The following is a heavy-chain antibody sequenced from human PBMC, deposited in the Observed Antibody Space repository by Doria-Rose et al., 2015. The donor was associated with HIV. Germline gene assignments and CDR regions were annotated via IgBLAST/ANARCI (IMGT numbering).Heavy chain of an antibody. CDR3: ARDWYSSSWYYFDY. D-gene: IGHD6-13*01. CDR1: GFTFSSYE. V-gene: IGHV3-48*03. CDR2: ISSSGSTI. Sequence: VQLVQSGGSLVQPGGSLRLSCAASGFTFSSYEMNWVRQAPGKGLEWVSYISSSGSTIYYADSVKGRFTISRDNAKNSLYLQMNSLRAEDTAVYYCARDWYSSSWYYFDYWGQGTLVTVSS. J-gene: IGHJ4*02.